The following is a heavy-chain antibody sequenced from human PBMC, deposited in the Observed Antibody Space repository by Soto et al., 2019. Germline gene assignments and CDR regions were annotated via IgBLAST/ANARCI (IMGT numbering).Heavy chain of an antibody. V-gene: IGHV1-69*12. CDR1: GGTFSSYA. J-gene: IGHJ4*02. CDR2: IIPIFGTA. Sequence: QVQLVQSGAEVKKPGSSVKVSCKASGGTFSSYAIDWVRQAPGQGLEWMGGIIPIFGTADYAQKFQGRVTIPADESTSTAYMELSSLRSEDTAVYYCARGPTGGGWGYYFDYWGQGTLVTASS. CDR3: ARGPTGGGWGYYFDY. D-gene: IGHD3-16*01.